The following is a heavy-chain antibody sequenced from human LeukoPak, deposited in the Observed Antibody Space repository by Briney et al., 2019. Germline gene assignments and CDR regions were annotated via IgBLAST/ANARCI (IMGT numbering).Heavy chain of an antibody. CDR3: ARSAYGSGWGVADY. CDR1: GFNFSSYP. V-gene: IGHV3-30*01. CDR2: ISYDGNNK. D-gene: IGHD6-19*01. Sequence: GGSLRLSCAASGFNFSSYPMHWVRQAPGKGLEWVAVISYDGNNKYYADSVKGRFTVSKDNSKNTLFLQMNSLRPEDTAMYYCARSAYGSGWGVADYWGQGTLVTVSS. J-gene: IGHJ4*02.